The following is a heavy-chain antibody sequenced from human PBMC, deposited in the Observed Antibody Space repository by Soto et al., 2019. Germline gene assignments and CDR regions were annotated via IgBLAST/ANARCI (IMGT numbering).Heavy chain of an antibody. CDR2: FSSSGGGT. CDR1: GCTFSNYA. J-gene: IGHJ4*02. Sequence: WGSLRLSCTAFGCTFSNYAMRCVRQAPGKGLEWVSTFSSSGGGTYYADSVKGRFTISRDNSKNTLYLQMNSLRAEDTAVYYCTKANRYCSGANCFTFDYWGLGTLVTVSS. D-gene: IGHD2-15*01. CDR3: TKANRYCSGANCFTFDY. V-gene: IGHV3-23*01.